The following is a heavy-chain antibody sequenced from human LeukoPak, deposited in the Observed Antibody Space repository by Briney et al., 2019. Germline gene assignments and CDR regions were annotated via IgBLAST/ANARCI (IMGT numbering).Heavy chain of an antibody. CDR1: GFIFSNHA. D-gene: IGHD4/OR15-4a*01. CDR3: AKDLSSNYNYFDD. J-gene: IGHJ4*02. V-gene: IGHV3-23*01. Sequence: GGSLRLSCAASGFIFSNHAMNWVRQAPGKGLEWVAGVNSGGGSKYYTDSVKGRFTISRDNSKNTLYLQMSSLRADDSVLYVCAKDLSSNYNYFDDWGQGALVTVSS. CDR2: VNSGGGSK.